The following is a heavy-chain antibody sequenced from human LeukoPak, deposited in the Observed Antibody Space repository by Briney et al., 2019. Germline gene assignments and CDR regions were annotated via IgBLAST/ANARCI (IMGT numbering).Heavy chain of an antibody. Sequence: PGGSLRLSCAASGFTVSSNYMSWVRQAPGKGLEWVSVIYRGGSTYYADSVKGRFTISRDNSKNTLYLQMNSLRAEDTAVYYCARAHPGYSSSLGWFDPWGQGTLVTVSS. V-gene: IGHV3-53*01. CDR1: GFTVSSNY. CDR3: ARAHPGYSSSLGWFDP. CDR2: IYRGGST. J-gene: IGHJ5*02. D-gene: IGHD6-13*01.